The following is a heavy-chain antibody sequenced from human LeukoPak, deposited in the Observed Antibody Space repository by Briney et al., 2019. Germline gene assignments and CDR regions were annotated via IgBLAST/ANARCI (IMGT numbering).Heavy chain of an antibody. CDR3: ARDYQPISY. CDR2: IYYSGST. V-gene: IGHV4-59*01. Sequence: SETLSLTCTVSGGSISSYYWSWIRQPPGKGLEWIGYIYYSGSTNYNPSLKSRVTISVDTSKNQFSLKLSSVTAADTAVYYCARDYQPISYWGQGTLVTVSS. J-gene: IGHJ4*02. D-gene: IGHD2-2*01. CDR1: GGSISSYY.